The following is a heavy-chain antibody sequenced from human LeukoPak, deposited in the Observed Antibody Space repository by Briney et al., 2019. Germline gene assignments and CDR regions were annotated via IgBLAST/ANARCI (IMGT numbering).Heavy chain of an antibody. Sequence: GGSLRLSCAASGFTVSSNYMSWVRQAPGKGLEWVSIIYSGGSTFYADSVKGRFTISRDNAKNSLYLQMNSLRAEDTAVYYCARALYGDYPNDAFDIWGQGTMVTVSS. D-gene: IGHD4-17*01. V-gene: IGHV3-53*01. J-gene: IGHJ3*02. CDR2: IYSGGST. CDR1: GFTVSSNY. CDR3: ARALYGDYPNDAFDI.